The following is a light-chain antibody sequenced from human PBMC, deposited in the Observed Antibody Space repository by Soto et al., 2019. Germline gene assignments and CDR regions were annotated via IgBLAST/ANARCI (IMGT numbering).Light chain of an antibody. CDR3: QQRRT. Sequence: EIVLTQSPATLSLSPGERATLSCRASQTVSSYLAWYQQKPGQAPRLLVYDASDRATGIPARVSGSGSGTDFTLTISSLEPEDFAVYYCQQRRTFGQGTRLEIK. J-gene: IGKJ5*01. V-gene: IGKV3-11*01. CDR2: DAS. CDR1: QTVSSY.